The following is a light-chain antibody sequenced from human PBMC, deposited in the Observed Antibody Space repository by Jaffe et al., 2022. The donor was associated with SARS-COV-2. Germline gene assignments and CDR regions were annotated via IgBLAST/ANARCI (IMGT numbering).Light chain of an antibody. CDR1: RGVENN. Sequence: ILMTQSPATLSVSPGERAILSCRASRGVENNLAWYQQKPGQAPRLLIYAASTRATGIPATFSGSGSGTEFTLTIDSLQSEDFAVYYCQQYNNWPYTFGQGTKLEI. J-gene: IGKJ2*01. CDR3: QQYNNWPYT. V-gene: IGKV3-15*01. CDR2: AAS.